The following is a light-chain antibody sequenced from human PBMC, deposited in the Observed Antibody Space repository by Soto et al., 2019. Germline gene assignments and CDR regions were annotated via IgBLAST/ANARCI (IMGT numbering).Light chain of an antibody. Sequence: EMVLTRSPGTLSLSTGEGATLSCRASQSVSSSYLAWYQQKPGQAPRLLIYGASSRATGIPDRFSGSGSGTDFTLTISRLEPEDFAVYYCQQYGSSPPKTFGQGTKVDIK. CDR1: QSVSSSY. V-gene: IGKV3-20*01. J-gene: IGKJ1*01. CDR2: GAS. CDR3: QQYGSSPPKT.